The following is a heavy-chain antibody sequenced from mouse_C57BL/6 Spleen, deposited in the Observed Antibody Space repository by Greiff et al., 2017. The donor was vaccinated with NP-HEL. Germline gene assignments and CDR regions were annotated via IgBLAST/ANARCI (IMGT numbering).Heavy chain of an antibody. Sequence: VQLQQSGAELVKPGASVKLSCKASGYTFTSYWMQWVKQRPGQGLEWIGEIDPSDSYTNYNQKFQGKATLTIDTSSSTAYMQLSSLTSEDSAVYYCARRDYGSLFDYWGQGTTLTVSS. J-gene: IGHJ2*01. V-gene: IGHV1-50*01. CDR2: IDPSDSYT. CDR3: ARRDYGSLFDY. CDR1: GYTFTSYW. D-gene: IGHD1-1*01.